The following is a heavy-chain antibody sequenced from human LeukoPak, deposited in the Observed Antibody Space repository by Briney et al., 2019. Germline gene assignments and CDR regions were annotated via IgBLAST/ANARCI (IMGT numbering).Heavy chain of an antibody. Sequence: GGSPRLSCPASGFTFSDYSMSWVRQAPGKGLEWGSSISSSSDYIYYADSVKGRCTISRDNDRNSLYLQMNSLRAEDTDVYYCARSRSVSNYKGMDVWGQGPTVTVSS. J-gene: IGHJ6*02. CDR2: ISSSSDYI. CDR1: GFTFSDYS. CDR3: ARSRSVSNYKGMDV. D-gene: IGHD5/OR15-5a*01. V-gene: IGHV3-21*01.